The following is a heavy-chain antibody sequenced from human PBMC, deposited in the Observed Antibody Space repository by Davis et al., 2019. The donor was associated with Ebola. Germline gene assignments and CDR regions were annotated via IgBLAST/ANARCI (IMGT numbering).Heavy chain of an antibody. Sequence: ASVKVSCKTSGGTFTNYAVNWVRQAPGQGLEWMGWISAYNGNTNYAQKLQGRVTMTTDTSTSTAYMELRSLRSDDTAVYYCARDTPDDYGDYGPFGYWGQGTLVTVSS. CDR1: GGTFTNYA. CDR2: ISAYNGNT. CDR3: ARDTPDDYGDYGPFGY. D-gene: IGHD4-17*01. J-gene: IGHJ4*02. V-gene: IGHV1-18*01.